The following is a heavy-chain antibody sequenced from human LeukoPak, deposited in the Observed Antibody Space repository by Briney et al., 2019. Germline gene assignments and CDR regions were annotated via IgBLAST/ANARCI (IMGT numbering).Heavy chain of an antibody. J-gene: IGHJ4*02. CDR3: TGKYYYDPSGYYYADY. V-gene: IGHV4-4*08. CDR1: GGSISNYY. Sequence: SETLSLTCTVSGGSISNYYWSWIRQTPGKGLEWIGFFYNSGSTKYNPSLKSRVTISVDMSKGQVSLRLNSVTAADTAVYYCTGKYYYDPSGYYYADYWGQGTLVTVSS. D-gene: IGHD3-22*01. CDR2: FYNSGST.